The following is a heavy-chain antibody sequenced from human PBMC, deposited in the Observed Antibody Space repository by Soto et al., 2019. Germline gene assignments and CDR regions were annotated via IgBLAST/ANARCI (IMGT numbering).Heavy chain of an antibody. V-gene: IGHV3-74*03. CDR2: INSDGTKT. D-gene: IGHD5-12*01. Sequence: EVQLVESGGTLVQPGGSLRLSCAASTFTFNTYWMHWVRQAPGKGLVWVSRINSDGTKTTYADSVKGRFTITRDNAKNTVYLQMNSLRAEDTAMYYSATVATYSYNWVDPCGQGTLVTVSS. J-gene: IGHJ5*02. CDR3: ATVATYSYNWVDP. CDR1: TFTFNTYW.